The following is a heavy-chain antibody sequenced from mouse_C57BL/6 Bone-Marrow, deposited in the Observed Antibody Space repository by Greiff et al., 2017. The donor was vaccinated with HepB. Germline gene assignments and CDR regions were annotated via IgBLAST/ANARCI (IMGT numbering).Heavy chain of an antibody. CDR1: GYSITSGYY. CDR2: ISYDGSN. Sequence: EVKLMESGPGLVKPSQSLSLTCSVTGYSITSGYYWNWIRQFPGNQLEWMGYISYDGSNNYNPSLKIRITITRDTSKNQFFLKLNSVTTEDTATYYGASFYDGYYGRYFDYWGQGTTLTVSS. J-gene: IGHJ2*01. D-gene: IGHD2-3*01. V-gene: IGHV3-6*01. CDR3: ASFYDGYYGRYFDY.